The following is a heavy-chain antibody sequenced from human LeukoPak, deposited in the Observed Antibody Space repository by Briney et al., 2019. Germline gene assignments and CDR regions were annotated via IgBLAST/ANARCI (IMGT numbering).Heavy chain of an antibody. Sequence: GGSLRLSCAASGFTFSSYGMHWVRQAPGKGLEWVAVIWYDGSNKYYADSVKGRFTISRDSSKNTLYLQMNSLRAGDTAVYYCARGCSYGLYYFDYWGQGTLVTVSS. CDR2: IWYDGSNK. J-gene: IGHJ4*02. CDR3: ARGCSYGLYYFDY. D-gene: IGHD5-18*01. CDR1: GFTFSSYG. V-gene: IGHV3-33*01.